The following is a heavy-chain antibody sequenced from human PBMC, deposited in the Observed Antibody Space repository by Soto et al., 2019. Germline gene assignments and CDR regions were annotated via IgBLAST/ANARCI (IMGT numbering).Heavy chain of an antibody. D-gene: IGHD7-27*01. CDR2: ISGSGDYT. CDR3: AKVWDGGHWVIDY. V-gene: IGHV3-23*01. Sequence: VQLLESGGGSVQPGGSLRLSCAASGFTFNTYAMTWVRQAPGKGLEWVSSISGSGDYTYYADSVKGRFTISRDNSKNTLYLQINSLRAEDTAIYYCAKVWDGGHWVIDYWGRGTLVTVSS. J-gene: IGHJ4*02. CDR1: GFTFNTYA.